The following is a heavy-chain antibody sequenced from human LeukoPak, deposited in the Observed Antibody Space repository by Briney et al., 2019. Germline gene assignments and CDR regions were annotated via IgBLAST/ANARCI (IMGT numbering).Heavy chain of an antibody. CDR2: ISYTGSA. Sequence: SETLSLTCSVSGGSIRNSNYFWAWIRQPPGKGLEWIGVISYTGSAYYNPSLKSRVTISVDTSKNQFSLKLSSVTAADTAVYYCARISSITMSFDYWGQGTLVTVSS. D-gene: IGHD3-10*02. V-gene: IGHV4-39*01. J-gene: IGHJ4*02. CDR3: ARISSITMSFDY. CDR1: GGSIRNSNYF.